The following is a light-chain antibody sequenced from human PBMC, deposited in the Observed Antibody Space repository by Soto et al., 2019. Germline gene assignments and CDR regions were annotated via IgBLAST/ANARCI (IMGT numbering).Light chain of an antibody. CDR3: QSYDISRSGDVV. CDR2: GNS. J-gene: IGLJ2*01. Sequence: QSVLTQPPSVSGAPGQRVTISCTGSSSDIGAGYDVHWYQQLPGTAPKLLIYGNSNRPSGVPDRFSGSKSGTSASLAITGLQAEDEAGYYCQSYDISRSGDVVFGGGTKLTVL. CDR1: SSDIGAGYD. V-gene: IGLV1-40*01.